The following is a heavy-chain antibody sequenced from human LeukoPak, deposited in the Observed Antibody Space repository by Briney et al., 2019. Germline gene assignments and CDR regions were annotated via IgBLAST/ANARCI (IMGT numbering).Heavy chain of an antibody. Sequence: GGSLRLSCAASGFTFSSYSMNWVRQAPGKGLEWVSSISSSSSYIYYADSVKGRFTIPRDNAKNSLYLQMNSLRAEDTAVYYCARDPSEGAFDIWGQGTMVTVSS. CDR3: ARDPSEGAFDI. CDR2: ISSSSSYI. CDR1: GFTFSSYS. J-gene: IGHJ3*02. V-gene: IGHV3-21*01.